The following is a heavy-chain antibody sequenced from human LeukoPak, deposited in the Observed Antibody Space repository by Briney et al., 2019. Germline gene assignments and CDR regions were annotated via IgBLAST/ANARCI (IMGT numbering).Heavy chain of an antibody. CDR2: IIPIFGTA. V-gene: IGHV1-69*13. Sequence: ASVKVSCKASGGTFSSYAISWVRQAPGQGLEWMGGIIPIFGTANYAQKFQGRVTITADESTSTAYMELSSLRSEDTAVYYCARGNHYYDSSGWWFDPWGQGTLVTVSS. J-gene: IGHJ5*02. D-gene: IGHD3-22*01. CDR3: ARGNHYYDSSGWWFDP. CDR1: GGTFSSYA.